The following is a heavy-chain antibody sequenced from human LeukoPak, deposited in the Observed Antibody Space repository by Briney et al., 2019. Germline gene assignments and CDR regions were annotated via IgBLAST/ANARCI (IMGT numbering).Heavy chain of an antibody. D-gene: IGHD2-15*01. CDR2: ISDSGGST. V-gene: IGHV3-23*01. Sequence: GGSLRLSCAASGFTFRSYVMSWIRQAPGKGLEWVSAISDSGGSTYYADSVKGRFTTSRDNSKNTLSLQINSLRAEDTAVYYCAKERSEVVVAATNYWGQGTLVTVSS. CDR1: GFTFRSYV. J-gene: IGHJ4*02. CDR3: AKERSEVVVAATNY.